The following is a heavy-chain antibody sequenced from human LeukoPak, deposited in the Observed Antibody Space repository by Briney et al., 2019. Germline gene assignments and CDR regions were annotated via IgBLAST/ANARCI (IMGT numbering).Heavy chain of an antibody. CDR3: ARGTGYFETGMVKYKYYGMDV. CDR2: INPYDSGT. J-gene: IGHJ6*02. D-gene: IGHD5-18*01. CDR1: GYTFTGYY. V-gene: IGHV1-46*01. Sequence: GASVTVSCKASGYTFTGYYMHWVRPAPGQGLEWMGIINPYDSGTSYGQRFQGRVTMNRDTSTNIVYMELSSLRPEDTAVYYCARGTGYFETGMVKYKYYGMDVWGQGTTVTV.